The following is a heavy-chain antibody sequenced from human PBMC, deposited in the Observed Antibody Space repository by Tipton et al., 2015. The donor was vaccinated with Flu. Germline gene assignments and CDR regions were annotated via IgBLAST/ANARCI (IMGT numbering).Heavy chain of an antibody. CDR1: GFTFSDYY. J-gene: IGHJ6*02. CDR2: ISSSGTTI. V-gene: IGHV3-11*01. CDR3: ARDHPPSITVLGEITDYFGMAV. Sequence: QVQLVQSGGGLVKPGGSLRLSCAASGFTFSDYYVSWIRRLPGKGLEWVSHISSSGTTINYADSVKGRFTISRDNAKNSLYLQMNSLRADDTAVYYCARDHPPSITVLGEITDYFGMAVWGQGTTVTVSS. D-gene: IGHD3-3*01.